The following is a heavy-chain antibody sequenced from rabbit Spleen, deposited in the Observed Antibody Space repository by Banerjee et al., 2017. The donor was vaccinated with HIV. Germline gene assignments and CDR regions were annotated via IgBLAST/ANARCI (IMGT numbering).Heavy chain of an antibody. CDR2: IYPEYIGSS. CDR3: ARGSATMTMVITGYYFNL. D-gene: IGHD2-1*01. V-gene: IGHV1S40*01. J-gene: IGHJ4*01. Sequence: QSLEESGGDLVKPGASLTLTCTASRFSFSSTYYMCWVRQAPGKGLEWIACIYPEYIGSSVYASWAKGRFTISKTSSTTVTLQMTSLTSADSATYFCARGSATMTMVITGYYFNLWGPGTLVSVS. CDR1: RFSFSSTYY.